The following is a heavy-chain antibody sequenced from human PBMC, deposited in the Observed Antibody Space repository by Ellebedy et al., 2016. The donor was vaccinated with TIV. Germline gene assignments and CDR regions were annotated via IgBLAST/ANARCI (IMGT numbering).Heavy chain of an antibody. Sequence: GESLKISXVASGFTFGRYWMHWVRQAPGNKPVWVSRIKSDGSGTTYADSVKGRFTTSRDNARNTLYLQMNSLRGEDTAVYFCARDRGDYSISGPWGQGTLVTVSS. J-gene: IGHJ5*02. V-gene: IGHV3-74*01. CDR2: IKSDGSGT. CDR1: GFTFGRYW. CDR3: ARDRGDYSISGP. D-gene: IGHD4-11*01.